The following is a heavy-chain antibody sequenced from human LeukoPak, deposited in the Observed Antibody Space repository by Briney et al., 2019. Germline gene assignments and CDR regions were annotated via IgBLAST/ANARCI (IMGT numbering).Heavy chain of an antibody. CDR1: GFTVSSYS. CDR3: ARDRVVNQLLGYYYYGMDV. Sequence: GGSLRLSCAASGFTVSSYSMNWVRQAPGKGLEWVSSISSSSSYIYYADSVKGRFTISRDNAKNSLYLQMNSLRAEDTAVYYCARDRVVNQLLGYYYYGMDVWGQGTTVTVSS. CDR2: ISSSSSYI. D-gene: IGHD2-2*01. J-gene: IGHJ6*02. V-gene: IGHV3-21*04.